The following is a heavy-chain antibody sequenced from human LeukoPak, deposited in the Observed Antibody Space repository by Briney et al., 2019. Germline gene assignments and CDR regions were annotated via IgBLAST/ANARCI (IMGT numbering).Heavy chain of an antibody. CDR1: GASISTSSYY. V-gene: IGHV4-39*01. CDR3: ARTRYYYNSRSYGAPYYFDY. D-gene: IGHD3-10*01. J-gene: IGHJ4*02. Sequence: SETLSLTCTVSGASISTSSYYWGWVRQPPGKGLEWIGSIYYSVTNYYNPSLKSRLTISVDTSKNQFSLKLSSVTAADTAVYYCARTRYYYNSRSYGAPYYFDYWGQGTLVTVSS. CDR2: IYYSVTN.